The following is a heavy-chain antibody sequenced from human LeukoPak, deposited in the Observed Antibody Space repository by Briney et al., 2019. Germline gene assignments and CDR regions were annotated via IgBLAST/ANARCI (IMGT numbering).Heavy chain of an antibody. D-gene: IGHD3-10*01. Sequence: HAGGSLRLSCAASGFTFSSYEMNWVRQAPGKGLEWVAFIRYDGSNKYYAGSVKGRFTISRDNSKNTLYLQMNSLRAEDTAVYYCAKAGPQYGSGTYIDYWGQGTLVTVSS. J-gene: IGHJ4*02. CDR3: AKAGPQYGSGTYIDY. CDR1: GFTFSSYE. V-gene: IGHV3-30*02. CDR2: IRYDGSNK.